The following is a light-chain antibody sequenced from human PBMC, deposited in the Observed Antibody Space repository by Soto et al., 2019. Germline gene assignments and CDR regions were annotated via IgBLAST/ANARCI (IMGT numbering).Light chain of an antibody. V-gene: IGKV3-15*01. CDR2: DAY. CDR1: QSFRGL. Sequence: EVVLTQSPVTVSLSPGERATLSCRASQSFRGLLAWYQQKPGQAPRLLIYDAYNRATGIPARFSGSGSGTEFTLTISSLQSEDFAVYYCQQYKNGWTFGQGTKVDIK. J-gene: IGKJ1*01. CDR3: QQYKNGWT.